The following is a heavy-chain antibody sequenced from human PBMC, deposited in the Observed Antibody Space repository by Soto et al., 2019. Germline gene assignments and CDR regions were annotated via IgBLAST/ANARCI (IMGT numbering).Heavy chain of an antibody. CDR1: GGSFSSYA. CDR3: ARSGGLDRDFNY. V-gene: IGHV1-69*13. CDR2: IIPIFGTA. J-gene: IGHJ4*02. Sequence: SVKVSCNASGGSFSSYAISWVRQAPGQGLEWMGGIIPIFGTANYAQKFQDRVTITADESTSTAYMQLSSLRSGDTAVYYCARSGGLDRDFNYWGQGSLVTVSS. D-gene: IGHD2-15*01.